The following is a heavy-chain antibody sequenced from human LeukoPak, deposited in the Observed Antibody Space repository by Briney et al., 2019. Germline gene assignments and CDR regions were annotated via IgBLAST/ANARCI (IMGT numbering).Heavy chain of an antibody. Sequence: SETLSLTCAVCGGSFSGYYWSWIRQPPGKGLEWIGEINHSGSTNYNPSLKSRVTISVDTSKNQFSLKLSSVTAADTAVYYCARASTVTTPDYWGQGTLVTVSS. J-gene: IGHJ4*02. CDR2: INHSGST. CDR3: ARASTVTTPDY. V-gene: IGHV4-34*01. CDR1: GGSFSGYY. D-gene: IGHD4-17*01.